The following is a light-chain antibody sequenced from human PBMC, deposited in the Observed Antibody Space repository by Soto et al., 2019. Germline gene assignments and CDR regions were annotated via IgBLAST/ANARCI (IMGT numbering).Light chain of an antibody. CDR3: QSYDSSLSGWV. CDR2: GNN. J-gene: IGLJ1*01. CDR1: GSNIGAGSD. V-gene: IGLV1-40*01. Sequence: QSVLTQPPSVSGAPGQRVTISCTGSGSNIGAGSDVHWYQQLPGTAPKLLVYGNNNRPSGVPDRFSGSKSATSASLAITGLQAEDEADYYCQSYDSSLSGWVFGTGTKVTV.